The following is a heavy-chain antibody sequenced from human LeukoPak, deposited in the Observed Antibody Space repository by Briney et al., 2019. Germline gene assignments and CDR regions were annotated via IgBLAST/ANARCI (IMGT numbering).Heavy chain of an antibody. CDR1: GGSISSGGYH. J-gene: IGHJ4*02. D-gene: IGHD3-10*01. CDR2: IHSTGST. CDR3: AREGVMVRVFDY. Sequence: SQTLSLTCTVSGGSISSGGYHWSWIRQHPGKGLEWIGYIHSTGSTYYNPSLKSRIIISVDTSKNQFSLKLSSVTAADTAVYYCAREGVMVRVFDYWGQGTLVTVSS. V-gene: IGHV4-31*03.